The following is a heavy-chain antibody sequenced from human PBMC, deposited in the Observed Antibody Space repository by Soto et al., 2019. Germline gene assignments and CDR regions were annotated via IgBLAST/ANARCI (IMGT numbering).Heavy chain of an antibody. V-gene: IGHV3-48*04. CDR1: GFTFSSYA. J-gene: IGHJ6*02. CDR3: ARVTFGARGYYGMDV. Sequence: EVQLLESGGGLVQPGGSLRLSCAASGFTFSSYAMSWVRQAPGKGLEWVSFISGSSSFTNYADSVKGRFTISRDNAKNSLYLQMNSLRAEDTAVYYCARVTFGARGYYGMDVWGQGTTVTVSS. D-gene: IGHD3-16*01. CDR2: ISGSSSFT.